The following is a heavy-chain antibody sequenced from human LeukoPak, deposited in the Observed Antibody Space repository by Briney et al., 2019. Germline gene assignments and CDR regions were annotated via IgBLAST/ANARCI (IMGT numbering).Heavy chain of an antibody. CDR3: AKPKASGYFDY. Sequence: GGSLRLSCAASGFTFSSYAMSWVRQAPGKGLEWVSAISGSGGSTCYADSAKGRFTISRDNSKNTLYLQMNSLRAEDTAVYYCAKPKASGYFDYWGQGTLVTVSS. CDR1: GFTFSSYA. V-gene: IGHV3-23*01. CDR2: ISGSGGST. J-gene: IGHJ4*02. D-gene: IGHD3-10*01.